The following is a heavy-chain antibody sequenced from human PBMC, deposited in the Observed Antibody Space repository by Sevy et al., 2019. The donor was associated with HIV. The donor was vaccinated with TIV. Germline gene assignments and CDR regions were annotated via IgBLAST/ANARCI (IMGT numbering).Heavy chain of an antibody. CDR3: ASPGGRYSDSSGYYYY. Sequence: ASVKVSCKASGGTFSSYAISWVRQAPGQGLEWMGGIIPIFGTANYAQKFQGRVTITADESTSTAYMELSSLRSEDTAVYYCASPGGRYSDSSGYYYYWGQGTLVTVSS. CDR2: IIPIFGTA. CDR1: GGTFSSYA. V-gene: IGHV1-69*13. D-gene: IGHD3-22*01. J-gene: IGHJ4*02.